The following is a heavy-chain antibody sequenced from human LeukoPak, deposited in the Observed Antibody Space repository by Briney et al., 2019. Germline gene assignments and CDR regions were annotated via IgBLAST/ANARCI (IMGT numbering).Heavy chain of an antibody. CDR3: ARGESTDH. CDR2: IYSGGST. Sequence: GGSLRLSCAASGFTVSSNYMSWVRQAPGKGLEWVSVIYSGGSTYYADSAKSRFTISSHNSKNTLYLRLKSLRAADTAAYYCARGESTDHWGQGTLVTVSS. V-gene: IGHV3-53*04. CDR1: GFTVSSNY. J-gene: IGHJ4*02.